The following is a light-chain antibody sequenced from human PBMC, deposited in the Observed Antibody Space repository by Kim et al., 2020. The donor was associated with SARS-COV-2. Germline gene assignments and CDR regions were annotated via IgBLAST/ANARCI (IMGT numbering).Light chain of an antibody. CDR3: NSRDSSGNHYV. CDR1: SIRSYF. CDR2: DKD. Sequence: ALGQTVRITCQGDSIRSYFASWYQQKSGQAPVLVIYDKDNRPSGIPDRFSGSSSGNTASLTITGAQAEDEADYYCNSRDSSGNHYVFGTGTKVTVL. J-gene: IGLJ1*01. V-gene: IGLV3-19*01.